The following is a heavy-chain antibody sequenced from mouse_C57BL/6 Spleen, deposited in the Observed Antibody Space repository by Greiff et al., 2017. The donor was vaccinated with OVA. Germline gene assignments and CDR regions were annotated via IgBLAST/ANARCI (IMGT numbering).Heavy chain of an antibody. Sequence: VQLQQSGAELVRPGASVTLSCKASGYTFTDYEMHWVKPTPVHGLEWIGAIDPETGGTAYNQKFKGKAILTADKSSSTAYMELRSLTSEASAVYYCTRSEAGDGYYDAMDYWGQGTSVTVSS. CDR2: IDPETGGT. D-gene: IGHD2-3*01. CDR3: TRSEAGDGYYDAMDY. J-gene: IGHJ4*01. V-gene: IGHV1-15*01. CDR1: GYTFTDYE.